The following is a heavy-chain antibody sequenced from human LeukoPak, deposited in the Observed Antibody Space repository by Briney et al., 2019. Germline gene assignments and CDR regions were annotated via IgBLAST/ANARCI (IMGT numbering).Heavy chain of an antibody. D-gene: IGHD5-24*01. Sequence: GGSLRLSCAASGFTFSSYWMYWVRQAPGKGLVWVSRINSDGSSTTYADSVKGRFSISRDNAKNTLYLQMNSLRAEDTAVYYCARDIVWLQMEYWGQGTLVSVSS. V-gene: IGHV3-74*01. CDR3: ARDIVWLQMEY. J-gene: IGHJ4*02. CDR2: INSDGSST. CDR1: GFTFSSYW.